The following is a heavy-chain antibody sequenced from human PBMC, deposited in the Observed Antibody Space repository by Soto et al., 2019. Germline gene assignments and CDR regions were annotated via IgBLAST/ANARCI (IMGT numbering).Heavy chain of an antibody. CDR3: AKDVNYDILAGYYYY. J-gene: IGHJ4*02. CDR1: GFSLSNYG. Sequence: EVQLLESGGGLGQPGGSLRLSCAASGFSLSNYGMTWVRQAPGKGLEWVSTIRGSNGDTYYGDSVQGRFTISGDISKKTLYLQMSSLRAEDTAVYYCAKDVNYDILAGYYYYWGQGTLVTVSP. CDR2: IRGSNGDT. D-gene: IGHD3-9*01. V-gene: IGHV3-23*01.